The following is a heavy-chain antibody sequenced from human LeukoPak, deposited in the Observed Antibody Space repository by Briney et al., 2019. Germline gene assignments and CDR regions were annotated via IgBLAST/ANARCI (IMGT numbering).Heavy chain of an antibody. CDR2: IILIFGTA. V-gene: IGHV1-69*06. D-gene: IGHD1-1*01. CDR1: GATFSSYA. CDR3: ARDSVGTTGSNWFDP. Sequence: SVKVSCKASGATFSSYAISWVRQAPGQGLEWMGGIILIFGTANYAQKFQGRVTITADKSTSTAYMELSSLRSEDTAVYYCARDSVGTTGSNWFDPWGQGTLVTVSS. J-gene: IGHJ5*02.